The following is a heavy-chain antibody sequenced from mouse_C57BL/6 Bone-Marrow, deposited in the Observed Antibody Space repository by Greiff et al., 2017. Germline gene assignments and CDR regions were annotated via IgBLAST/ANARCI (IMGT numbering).Heavy chain of an antibody. V-gene: IGHV1-84*01. Sequence: QVQLKESGPELVKPGASVKISCKASGYTFTDYYINWVKQRPGQGLEWIGWIYPGSGNTKYNEKFKGKATLTVDTSSCTAYLQLSILTSEDSAVYFCASSLPGTADYWGQGTTLTVSS. CDR3: ASSLPGTADY. D-gene: IGHD1-2*01. CDR1: GYTFTDYY. CDR2: IYPGSGNT. J-gene: IGHJ2*01.